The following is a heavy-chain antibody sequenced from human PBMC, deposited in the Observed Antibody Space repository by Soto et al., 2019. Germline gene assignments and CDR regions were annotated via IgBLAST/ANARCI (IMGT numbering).Heavy chain of an antibody. Sequence: GESLKISCKGSGYSFTSYWIGWVRQMPGKGLEWMGIIYPGDSDTRYSPSFQGQVTISADKSIITAYLQWSSLKASDTAMYYCARLSEGFGELLFAGMMDVWGKGTTVTVSS. J-gene: IGHJ6*04. CDR3: ARLSEGFGELLFAGMMDV. V-gene: IGHV5-51*01. CDR2: IYPGDSDT. CDR1: GYSFTSYW. D-gene: IGHD3-10*01.